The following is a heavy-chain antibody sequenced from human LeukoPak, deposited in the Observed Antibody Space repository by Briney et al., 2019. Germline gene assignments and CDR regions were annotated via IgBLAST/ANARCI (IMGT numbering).Heavy chain of an antibody. V-gene: IGHV3-21*01. CDR1: GFTFSSYS. CDR2: ISSSSSYI. D-gene: IGHD2-2*01. J-gene: IGHJ4*02. CDR3: AGLLGYCSSTSCYPDY. Sequence: GGSLRLSCAASGFTFSSYSMNWVRQAPGKGLEWVSSISSSSSYIYYADSVKGRFTISRDNAKNSLYLQMNSLRAEDTAVYYCAGLLGYCSSTSCYPDYWGQGTLVTVSS.